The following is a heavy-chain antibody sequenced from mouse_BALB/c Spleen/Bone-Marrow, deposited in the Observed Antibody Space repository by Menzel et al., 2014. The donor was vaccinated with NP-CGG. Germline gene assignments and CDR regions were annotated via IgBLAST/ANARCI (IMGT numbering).Heavy chain of an antibody. V-gene: IGHV5-17*02. CDR2: ISSGSSTI. D-gene: IGHD2-1*01. CDR1: GFTFSSFG. J-gene: IGHJ3*01. Sequence: EVKLMESGGGLVQPGESRKLSCAASGFTFSSFGMHWVRQAPEKGLEWVAYISSGSSTIYYPDTVKGRFTISRDNPKNTLFLQMTSLRSEDTAMYYCARGGNYAWFAYWGQGTLVTVSA. CDR3: ARGGNYAWFAY.